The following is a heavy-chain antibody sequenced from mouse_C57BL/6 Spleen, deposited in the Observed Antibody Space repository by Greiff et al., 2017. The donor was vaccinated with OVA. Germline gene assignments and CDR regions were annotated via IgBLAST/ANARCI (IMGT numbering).Heavy chain of an antibody. Sequence: EVQLVESGGGLVKPGGSLKLSCAASGFTFSDYGMHWVRQAPEKGLEWVAYISSGSSTIYYADTVKGRFTISRDNAKNTLFLQMTSLRSEDTAMYYCARRNYDYDGDFDYWGHGTTLTVSS. CDR3: ARRNYDYDGDFDY. CDR1: GFTFSDYG. CDR2: ISSGSSTI. V-gene: IGHV5-17*01. J-gene: IGHJ2*01. D-gene: IGHD2-4*01.